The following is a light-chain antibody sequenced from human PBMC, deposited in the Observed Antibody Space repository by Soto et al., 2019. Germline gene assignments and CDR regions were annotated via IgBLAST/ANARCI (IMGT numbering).Light chain of an antibody. CDR3: QHYGSSPPIT. CDR1: QSISSY. CDR2: AAS. J-gene: IGKJ5*01. V-gene: IGKV1-39*01. Sequence: DIQMTQSPSSLSASVGGRVTITCRASQSISSYLNWYQQKPGKAPKLLIYAASSLQSGVPSRFSGGGSGTDFTLTISRLEPEDFAVYYCQHYGSSPPITFGQGTRLEIK.